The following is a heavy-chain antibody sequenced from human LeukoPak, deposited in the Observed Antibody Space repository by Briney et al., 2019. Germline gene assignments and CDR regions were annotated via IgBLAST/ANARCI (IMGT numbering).Heavy chain of an antibody. V-gene: IGHV3-21*01. Sequence: PGGSLRLSCAASGFTFSSYSMNWVRQAPGKGLEWVSSISSSSSYIYYADSVKGRFTISRDNAKNSLYLQMNSLRAEDTAVYYCARDRGYYYGSGSHFDYWGQGTLVTVSS. D-gene: IGHD3-10*01. J-gene: IGHJ4*02. CDR1: GFTFSSYS. CDR3: ARDRGYYYGSGSHFDY. CDR2: ISSSSSYI.